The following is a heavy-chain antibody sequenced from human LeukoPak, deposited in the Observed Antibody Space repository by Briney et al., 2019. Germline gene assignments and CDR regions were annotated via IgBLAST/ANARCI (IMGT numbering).Heavy chain of an antibody. Sequence: GASVKVSCKASGYTFTGYYIHWVRQAPGQGLEWLGWINPNSGGTKYAQNFQGRVTMTRDTSITTAYMGLNRLKSDDTAMYYCARERQGDYWGQGTLVTVSS. CDR2: INPNSGGT. CDR1: GYTFTGYY. V-gene: IGHV1-2*02. CDR3: ARERQGDY. J-gene: IGHJ4*02.